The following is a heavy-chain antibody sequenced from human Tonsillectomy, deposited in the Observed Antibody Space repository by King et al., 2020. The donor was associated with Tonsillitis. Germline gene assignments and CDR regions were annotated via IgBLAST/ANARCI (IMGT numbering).Heavy chain of an antibody. CDR2: IRSKTYGGTR. CDR3: TRGRGYSYGYEGINDY. V-gene: IGHV3-49*04. Sequence: VQLVESGGGLVQPGRSLRLSCTASGFTFGESPMNWVRQAPGKGLEWVGFIRSKTYGGTREYAASVKGRFTISRDDSKSIAYLQMNSLKTEDTAVYYCTRGRGYSYGYEGINDYWGQGTLVTVSS. CDR1: GFTFGESP. J-gene: IGHJ4*02. D-gene: IGHD5-18*01.